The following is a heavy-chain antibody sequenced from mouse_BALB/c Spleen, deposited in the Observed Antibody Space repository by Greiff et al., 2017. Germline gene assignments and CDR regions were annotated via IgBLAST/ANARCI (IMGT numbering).Heavy chain of an antibody. CDR3: AREGDYYGYWYFDV. D-gene: IGHD1-1*01. J-gene: IGHJ1*01. V-gene: IGHV5-4*02. CDR1: GFTFSDYY. Sequence: EVKLVESGGGLVKPGGSLKLSCAASGFTFSDYYMYWVHQTPEKRLEWVATISDGGSYTYYPDSVKGRFTISRDNAKNNLYLQMSSLKSEDTAMYYCAREGDYYGYWYFDVWGAGTTVTVSS. CDR2: ISDGGSYT.